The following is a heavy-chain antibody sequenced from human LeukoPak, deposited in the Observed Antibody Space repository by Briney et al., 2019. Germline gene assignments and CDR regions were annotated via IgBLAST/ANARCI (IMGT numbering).Heavy chain of an antibody. CDR1: GGSISSGDYY. CDR2: NYYSGST. J-gene: IGHJ3*02. Sequence: SETLSLTCTVSGGSISSGDYYWSWIRQPPGKGLEWIGYNYYSGSTYYNPSLESRVTISVDTSKNQFSLKLSSVTAADTAVYYCARDQYYYDSSGDAFDIWGQGTMVTVSS. V-gene: IGHV4-30-4*01. D-gene: IGHD3-22*01. CDR3: ARDQYYYDSSGDAFDI.